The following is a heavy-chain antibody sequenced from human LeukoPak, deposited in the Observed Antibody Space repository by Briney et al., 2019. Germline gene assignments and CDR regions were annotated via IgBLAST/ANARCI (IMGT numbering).Heavy chain of an antibody. CDR1: GGSFSGYY. J-gene: IGHJ4*02. V-gene: IGHV3-23*01. Sequence: ETLSLTCAVYGGSFSGYYWSWVRQAPGKGLEWVSAISGSGGSTYYADSVKGRFTISRDNSKNTLYLQMNSLRAEDTAVYYCAKAASWYYFGYWGQGTLVTVSS. CDR2: ISGSGGST. CDR3: AKAASWYYFGY. D-gene: IGHD2-8*01.